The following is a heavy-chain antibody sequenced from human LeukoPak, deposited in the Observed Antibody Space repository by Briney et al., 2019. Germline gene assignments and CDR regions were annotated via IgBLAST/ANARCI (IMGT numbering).Heavy chain of an antibody. D-gene: IGHD1-26*01. CDR2: INPQSGDT. V-gene: IGHV1-2*02. CDR3: ATGEKGTSWWDDLQH. Sequence: ASVKVSCKASGYNFIGYYMHWVRQAPGQGLEWMGWINPQSGDTNYVQKFQGRVTMTRDTSTKTVDMELSSLRSDDTAVYYCATGEKGTSWWDDLQHWGQGTLVTVSS. CDR1: GYNFIGYY. J-gene: IGHJ1*01.